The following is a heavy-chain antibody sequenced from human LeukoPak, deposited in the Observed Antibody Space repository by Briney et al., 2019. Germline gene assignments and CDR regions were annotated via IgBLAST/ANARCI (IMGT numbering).Heavy chain of an antibody. CDR2: ISGSGGST. D-gene: IGHD6-19*01. J-gene: IGHJ4*02. CDR3: ARALAVAGPSDY. V-gene: IGHV3-23*01. CDR1: GFTVSSNY. Sequence: PGGSLRLSCAASGFTVSSNYMSWVRQAPGKGLEWVSAISGSGGSTYYADSVKGRFTISRDNAKNSLYLQMNSLRAEDTAVYYCARALAVAGPSDYWGQGTLVTVSS.